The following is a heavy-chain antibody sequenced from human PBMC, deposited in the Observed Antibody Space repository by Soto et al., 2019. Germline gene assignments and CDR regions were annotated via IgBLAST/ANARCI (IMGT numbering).Heavy chain of an antibody. CDR2: INSDGSST. CDR1: GLTFSSYW. J-gene: IGHJ3*02. CDR3: ARNVVVPAPAAFDI. Sequence: GGPRRLSCAASGLTFSSYWMHWVRQAPGKGLVWVSRINSDGSSTSYADSVKGRFTISRDNAKNTLYLQMNSLRAADTAVYYCARNVVVPAPAAFDIWGQGTMVTVSS. D-gene: IGHD2-2*01. V-gene: IGHV3-74*01.